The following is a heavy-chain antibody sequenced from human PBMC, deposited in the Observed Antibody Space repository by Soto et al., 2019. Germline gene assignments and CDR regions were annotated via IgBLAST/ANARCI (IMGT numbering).Heavy chain of an antibody. CDR2: ISGSGGST. Sequence: PGGSLRLSCAASGFTFSSYAMSWVRQAPGKGLEWVSAISGSGGSTCYADSVKGRFTISRDNSKNTLYLQMNSLRAEDTAVYYCALQLSEIRAWLVPQYLDLSGRGTLVTVYS. J-gene: IGHJ2*01. V-gene: IGHV3-23*01. CDR3: ALQLSEIRAWLVPQYLDL. D-gene: IGHD6-19*01. CDR1: GFTFSSYA.